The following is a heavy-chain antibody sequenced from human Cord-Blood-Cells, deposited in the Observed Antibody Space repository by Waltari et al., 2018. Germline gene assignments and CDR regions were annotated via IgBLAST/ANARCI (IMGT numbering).Heavy chain of an antibody. D-gene: IGHD2-15*01. CDR2: INHSGST. V-gene: IGHV4-34*01. CDR3: AREVVVAATPGGAFDI. CDR1: GGSFSGYY. J-gene: IGHJ3*02. Sequence: QVQLQQWGAGLLTPSETLSLTCAVYGGSFSGYYWSWTPQPPGKGLEWIGEINHSGSTNYNPSLKSRVTISVDTSKNQFSLKLSSVTAADTAVYYCAREVVVAATPGGAFDIWGQGTMVTVSS.